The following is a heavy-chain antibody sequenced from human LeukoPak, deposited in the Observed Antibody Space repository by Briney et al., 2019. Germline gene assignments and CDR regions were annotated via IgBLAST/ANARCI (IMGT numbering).Heavy chain of an antibody. CDR2: FDPEDGET. J-gene: IGHJ3*02. D-gene: IGHD6-13*01. V-gene: IGHV1-24*01. CDR1: GYTLTELS. CDR3: ATDRLPQSIAAAGTLNAFDI. Sequence: ASVKVSCKVSGYTLTELSMHWVRQAPGKGLEWMGGFDPEDGETIYAQKFQGRVTMTEDTSTDTACMELSSLRSEDTAVYYCATDRLPQSIAAAGTLNAFDIWGQGTMVTVSS.